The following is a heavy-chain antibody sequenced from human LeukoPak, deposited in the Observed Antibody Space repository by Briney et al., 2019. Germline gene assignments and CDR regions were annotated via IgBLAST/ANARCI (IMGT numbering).Heavy chain of an antibody. D-gene: IGHD6-13*01. J-gene: IGHJ6*03. Sequence: PGGSLRLSCAASGFIFSSYAMSWVRQAPGKGLEWVSAISGSGDNTYYADSVKGRFTISRDNSKNTLFLQMNSLRAEDTAVYYCASSPLGYSHYYMDVWGKGTTVTVSS. V-gene: IGHV3-23*01. CDR2: ISGSGDNT. CDR3: ASSPLGYSHYYMDV. CDR1: GFIFSSYA.